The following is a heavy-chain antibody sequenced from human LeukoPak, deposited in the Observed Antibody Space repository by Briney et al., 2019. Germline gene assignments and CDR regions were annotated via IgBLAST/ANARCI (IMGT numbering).Heavy chain of an antibody. D-gene: IGHD1-26*01. J-gene: IGHJ3*02. CDR3: ARFKVGSNTTQKNAFDI. V-gene: IGHV3-30*01. Sequence: GGSRRLSGAASGFTCSNYAMHWVRQAPGKGLEWVAVISFDATKEYFAKSVKGRFTISRDNSKSTLFLQMDSLRVEDTALYFCARFKVGSNTTQKNAFDIWGRGTVVTVSS. CDR1: GFTCSNYA. CDR2: ISFDATKE.